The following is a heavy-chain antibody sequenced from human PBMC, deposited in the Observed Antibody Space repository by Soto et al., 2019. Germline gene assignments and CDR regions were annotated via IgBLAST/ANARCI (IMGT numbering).Heavy chain of an antibody. V-gene: IGHV1-69*13. Sequence: SVVVTCKXSGGTFISCASSRVRRAPGQGVEWMGGILPIFGTANNAQNYHRRATTTADDSTSTAYMELSSRRSEDTAVYYCAREEGYGFGSYAFDIWGQGTMVTVSS. D-gene: IGHD5-12*01. CDR1: GGTFISCA. CDR2: ILPIFGTA. CDR3: AREEGYGFGSYAFDI. J-gene: IGHJ3*02.